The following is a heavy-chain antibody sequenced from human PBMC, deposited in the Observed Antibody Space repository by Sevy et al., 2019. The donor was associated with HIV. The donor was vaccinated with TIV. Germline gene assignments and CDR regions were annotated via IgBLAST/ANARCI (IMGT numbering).Heavy chain of an antibody. CDR3: ARQRRDGYNFFDY. Sequence: SETLSLTCTVSGGSISSSSYYWGWIRQPPGKGLEWIGSIYYSGSTYYNPSLKSRVTISVDTSKNQFSLKLSSVTAADTAVYYCARQRRDGYNFFDYWGQGTLVTVSS. J-gene: IGHJ4*02. D-gene: IGHD5-12*01. CDR2: IYYSGST. CDR1: GGSISSSSYY. V-gene: IGHV4-39*01.